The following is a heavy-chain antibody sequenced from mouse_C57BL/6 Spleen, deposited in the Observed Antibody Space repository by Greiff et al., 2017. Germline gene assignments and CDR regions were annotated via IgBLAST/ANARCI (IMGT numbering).Heavy chain of an antibody. D-gene: IGHD1-1*02. CDR3: GRSCAGWGAMGG. Sequence: VQLQQSGAELVRPGTSVKVSCKASGYAFTNYLIEWVKQRPGQGLEWIGVINPGSGGTNYNEKFKGKATLTADKSSSTAYMRLSSLTSEDSAVYYCGRSCAGWGAMGGWGKGTAVPVS. J-gene: IGHJ4*01. V-gene: IGHV1-54*01. CDR1: GYAFTNYL. CDR2: INPGSGGT.